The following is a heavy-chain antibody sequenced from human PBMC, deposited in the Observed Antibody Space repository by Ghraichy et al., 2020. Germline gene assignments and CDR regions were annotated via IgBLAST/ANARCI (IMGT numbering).Heavy chain of an antibody. CDR3: ATRHCDRTNCYRGYYFYGLDV. V-gene: IGHV1-24*01. J-gene: IGHJ6*02. Sequence: ASVKVSCKISGYTLTGLSIHWVRQAPGKGLEWLGGFDPIVGRTFYAQTFQGRVTVTEDSSTNTAYMDLSSLRSEDTAVYYCATRHCDRTNCYRGYYFYGLDVWGQGTALTVSS. CDR2: FDPIVGRT. D-gene: IGHD2-2*01. CDR1: GYTLTGLS.